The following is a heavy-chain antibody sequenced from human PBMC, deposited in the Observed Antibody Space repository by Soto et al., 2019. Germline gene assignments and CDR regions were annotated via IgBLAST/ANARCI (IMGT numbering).Heavy chain of an antibody. CDR3: AKEPVGPDWYFDL. J-gene: IGHJ2*01. V-gene: IGHV3-23*01. Sequence: DVQLLESGGGLVQPGGSLRLSCADSGFTFRSYAMSWVRQAPGKGLEWVSGISGSGISTHYADSVKGRFTVSRDNSKNTLYMQMNSLSAEDTAVYNCAKEPVGPDWYFDLWGRGTLVTVSS. CDR1: GFTFRSYA. CDR2: ISGSGIST.